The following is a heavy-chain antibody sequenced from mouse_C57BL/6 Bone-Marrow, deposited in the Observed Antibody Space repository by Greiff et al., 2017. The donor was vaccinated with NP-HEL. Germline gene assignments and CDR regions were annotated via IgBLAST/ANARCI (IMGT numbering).Heavy chain of an antibody. CDR1: GYAFSSSW. CDR3: AKGYYDDYYAMDY. J-gene: IGHJ4*01. Sequence: VQLQQSGPELVKPGASVKISCKASGYAFSSSWMNWVKQRPGKGLEWIGRIYPGDGDTNYNGKFKGKSTLTADKSSSTAYMQLSSLTSEDSAVYFCAKGYYDDYYAMDYWGQGTSVTVSS. D-gene: IGHD2-3*01. V-gene: IGHV1-82*01. CDR2: IYPGDGDT.